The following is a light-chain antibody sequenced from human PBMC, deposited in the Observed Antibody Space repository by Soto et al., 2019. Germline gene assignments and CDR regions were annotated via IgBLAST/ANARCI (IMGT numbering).Light chain of an antibody. V-gene: IGLV1-44*01. Sequence: QAVVTQPPSASGTPGQRITVSCSGSSSNIGSKTVSWYQHLPGTAPKLLIYSDDQRPSGVPDRFSGSKSGTSASLAISGLQSEDEADYYCAAWDDSLNGWVFGGGTKLTVL. CDR2: SDD. CDR3: AAWDDSLNGWV. J-gene: IGLJ3*02. CDR1: SSNIGSKT.